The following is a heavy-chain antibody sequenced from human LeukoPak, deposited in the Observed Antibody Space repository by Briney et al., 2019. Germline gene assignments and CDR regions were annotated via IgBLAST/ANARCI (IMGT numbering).Heavy chain of an antibody. CDR3: ARDRFEVGATFFDY. D-gene: IGHD1-26*01. J-gene: IGHJ4*02. Sequence: PGGSLRLSCAASGFTFTSYAMTWVRQAPGKGLEWVSAISGSGGSTYYADSVKGRFTISRDNSKNTLYLQMNSLRAEDTAVYYCARDRFEVGATFFDYWGQGTLVTVSS. CDR2: ISGSGGST. CDR1: GFTFTSYA. V-gene: IGHV3-23*01.